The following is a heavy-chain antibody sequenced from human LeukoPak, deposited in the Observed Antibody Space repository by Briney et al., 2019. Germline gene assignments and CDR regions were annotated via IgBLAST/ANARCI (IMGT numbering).Heavy chain of an antibody. Sequence: SETLSLTCTVSGGSISSYYWSWIRQPAGKGLEWIGRIYSTGSTNYNPSLKSRVTMSVDTSKNQFSLRLRSVTAADTAVYYCARDMARKDYGDYVDYWGQGTLVTVSS. J-gene: IGHJ4*02. CDR1: GGSISSYY. V-gene: IGHV4-4*07. CDR2: IYSTGST. CDR3: ARDMARKDYGDYVDY. D-gene: IGHD4-17*01.